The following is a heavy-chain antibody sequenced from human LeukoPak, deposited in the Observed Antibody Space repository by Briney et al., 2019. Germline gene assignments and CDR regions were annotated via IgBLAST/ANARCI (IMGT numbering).Heavy chain of an antibody. D-gene: IGHD3-16*01. Sequence: GGSLRLSCAASGFTFSSYSMNWVRQAPGKGLEWVSTLASTGRHIYYADPVKGRFTISRDSAMDSLYLQMDSLTADDTAIYYCARFITGGFDYWGQGALVTVSS. CDR2: LASTGRHI. CDR3: ARFITGGFDY. J-gene: IGHJ4*02. CDR1: GFTFSSYS. V-gene: IGHV3-21*01.